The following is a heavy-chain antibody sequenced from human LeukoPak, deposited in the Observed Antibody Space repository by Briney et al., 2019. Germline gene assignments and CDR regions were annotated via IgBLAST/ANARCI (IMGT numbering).Heavy chain of an antibody. Sequence: GGSLRLSCAASGFTFSSYWMNWARQAPGKGLEWVASINHNGNVNYYVDSVKGRFTISRDNAKNSLYLQMSNLRAEDTAVYFCARESGSYYGYGMDVWGQGTTVTVSS. CDR3: ARESGSYYGYGMDV. CDR2: INHNGNVN. CDR1: GFTFSSYW. J-gene: IGHJ6*02. V-gene: IGHV3-7*03. D-gene: IGHD1-26*01.